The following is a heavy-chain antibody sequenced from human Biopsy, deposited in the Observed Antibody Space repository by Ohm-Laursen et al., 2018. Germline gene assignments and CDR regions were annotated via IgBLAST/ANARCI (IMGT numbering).Heavy chain of an antibody. CDR2: ISETSSHI. Sequence: LSLTCAASGFSVSSYDMNWVRQAPGKGLEWISYISETSSHIYDADSVRGRFTVARDIAKNSLYLQLNSLRVEDTAVYYCARDSSRRAREGSMDVWGQGTTVTVSS. D-gene: IGHD6-6*01. CDR3: ARDSSRRAREGSMDV. CDR1: GFSVSSYD. J-gene: IGHJ6*02. V-gene: IGHV3-21*01.